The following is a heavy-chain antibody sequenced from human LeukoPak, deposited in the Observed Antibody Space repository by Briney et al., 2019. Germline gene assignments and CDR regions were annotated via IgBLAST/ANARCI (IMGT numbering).Heavy chain of an antibody. CDR3: ARALEDYYDSI. J-gene: IGHJ4*02. CDR2: ISSSGSTI. V-gene: IGHV3-48*03. D-gene: IGHD3-22*01. Sequence: SGGSLRLSCAASGFTFSGYEMNWVRQAPGKGLEWVSYISSSGSTIYYANSVKGRFTISRDNAKNSLYLQMNSLRAEDTAVYYCARALEDYYDSIWGQGTLVTVSS. CDR1: GFTFSGYE.